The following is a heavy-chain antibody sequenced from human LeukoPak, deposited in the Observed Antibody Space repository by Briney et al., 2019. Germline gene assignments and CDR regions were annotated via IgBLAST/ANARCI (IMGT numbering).Heavy chain of an antibody. V-gene: IGHV4-59*01. CDR2: IYYTGST. CDR1: GGSISSYY. Sequence: KSSETLSLTCTVSGGSISSYYWSWIRQPPGKGLQWIGYIYYTGSTDYNFSLKSRVTISLDTSENHFSLSLSSVTAADSALYFCASSRGPSSSWSFDSWGQGILVTVSS. D-gene: IGHD6-13*01. CDR3: ASSRGPSSSWSFDS. J-gene: IGHJ4*02.